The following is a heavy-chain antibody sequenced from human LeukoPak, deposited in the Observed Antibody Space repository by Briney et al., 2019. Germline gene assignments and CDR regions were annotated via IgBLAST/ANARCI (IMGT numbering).Heavy chain of an antibody. V-gene: IGHV4-30-4*08. Sequence: PSETLSLTCTVSGGSISSGDYYWSWIRQPPGKGLEWIGYIYYSGSTYYNSSLKSRVTISVDTSKNQFSLKLSSVTAADTAVYYCARSDTAMVSAFDYWGQGTLVTVSS. CDR1: GGSISSGDYY. D-gene: IGHD5-18*01. J-gene: IGHJ4*02. CDR3: ARSDTAMVSAFDY. CDR2: IYYSGST.